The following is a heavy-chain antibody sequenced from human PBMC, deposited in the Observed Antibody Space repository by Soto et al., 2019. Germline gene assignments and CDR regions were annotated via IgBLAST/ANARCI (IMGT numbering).Heavy chain of an antibody. J-gene: IGHJ3*02. CDR1: GGSISSYY. Sequence: SETLSLTCTVSGGSISSYYWSWIRQPPGKGLEWIGYIYYSGSTNYNPSLKSRVTISVDTSKNQFSLKLSSVTAADTAVYYCARVDGKRGRKLMGLSGAFDIWGQGKMVTVS. CDR3: ARVDGKRGRKLMGLSGAFDI. CDR2: IYYSGST. V-gene: IGHV4-59*01. D-gene: IGHD2-8*01.